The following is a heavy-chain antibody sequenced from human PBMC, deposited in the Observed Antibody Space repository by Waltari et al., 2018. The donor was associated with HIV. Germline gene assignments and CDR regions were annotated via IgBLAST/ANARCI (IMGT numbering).Heavy chain of an antibody. J-gene: IGHJ4*02. CDR3: VLSRRGAVLGDH. CDR2: MNSDSGNT. D-gene: IGHD3-16*01. V-gene: IGHV1-8*01. Sequence: QVQLVQSGATMKKPGASVKVSCKTSGYTFTDYDVNWVRQATGQGLEWLGWMNSDSGNTGYAQKFKDRVNMTRETSTRILYMELTGLSHQDAAVYYCVLSRRGAVLGDHWGEGIRVTVSS. CDR1: GYTFTDYD.